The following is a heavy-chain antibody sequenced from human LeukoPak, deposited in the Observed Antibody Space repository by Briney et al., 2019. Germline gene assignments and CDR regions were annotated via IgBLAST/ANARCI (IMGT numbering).Heavy chain of an antibody. CDR1: GFNFRGYA. D-gene: IGHD2-15*01. J-gene: IGHJ4*02. CDR2: LRFDGSNE. CDR3: AKEGYVNGVVDY. Sequence: GGSLRLSCAASGFNFRGYAMHWVRLAPGKGLEWVAFLRFDGSNEKYAESLKGRFTISRDNSKDTLYLQINTLRVDDSAVYYCAKEGYVNGVVDYWGQGTLVSVSS. V-gene: IGHV3-30*02.